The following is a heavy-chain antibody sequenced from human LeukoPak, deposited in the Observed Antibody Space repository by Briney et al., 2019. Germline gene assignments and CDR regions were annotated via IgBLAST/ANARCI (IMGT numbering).Heavy chain of an antibody. D-gene: IGHD3-10*01. Sequence: SETLSLTCTVSGGSISSISYFWDWIRQPPGKGLEWIVSIYYSGSTYYNPSLKSRVSTSVDTSKTQFSLRLSSVTAADTAVYYCVRRDYASGFNTFDIWGQGTMVTVSS. CDR2: IYYSGST. J-gene: IGHJ3*02. CDR3: VRRDYASGFNTFDI. CDR1: GGSISSISYF. V-gene: IGHV4-39*01.